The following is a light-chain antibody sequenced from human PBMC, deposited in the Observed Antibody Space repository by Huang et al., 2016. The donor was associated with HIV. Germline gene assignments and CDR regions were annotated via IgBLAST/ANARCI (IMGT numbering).Light chain of an antibody. J-gene: IGKJ2*02. Sequence: DIQMTQSPSSLSVSIGDRVSITCRASQGISTYLNWYQQKSGTAPKLLISSASALESGVPSSFSGDGSGTYFTLTISDLQPEDFATYYCQQTYSSTCTFGQGTKLEI. V-gene: IGKV1-39*01. CDR2: SAS. CDR3: QQTYSSTCT. CDR1: QGISTY.